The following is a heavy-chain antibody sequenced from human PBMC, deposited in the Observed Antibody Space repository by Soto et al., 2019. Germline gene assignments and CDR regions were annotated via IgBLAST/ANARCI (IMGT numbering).Heavy chain of an antibody. CDR1: GYTFTSYD. J-gene: IGHJ6*02. CDR3: ARRIAASLYYYYYGMDV. D-gene: IGHD6-6*01. Sequence: GASVKVSCKASGYTFTSYDINWVRQATGQGLEWMGWMNPNSGNTGYAQKFQGRVTMTRNTSISTAYMELSSLRSEDTAVYYCARRIAASLYYYYYGMDVWGQRTTVTVSS. V-gene: IGHV1-8*01. CDR2: MNPNSGNT.